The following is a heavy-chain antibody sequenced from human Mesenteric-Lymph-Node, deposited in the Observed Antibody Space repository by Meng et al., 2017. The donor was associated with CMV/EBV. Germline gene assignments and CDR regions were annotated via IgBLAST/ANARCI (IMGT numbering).Heavy chain of an antibody. J-gene: IGHJ4*02. D-gene: IGHD3-22*01. V-gene: IGHV4-39*01. CDR3: ARRGNYDSDYSEY. Sequence: QLPESGPGTVKPSETLSLTCIFSGDSISNSTYYWTWIRQPPGKGLEWIGSVHHSGTTYYNPSLKGRLTISVDTSANLFSLRLTTVTAADTATYYCARRGNYDSDYSEYWGQGTLVTVSS. CDR1: GDSISNSTYY. CDR2: VHHSGTT.